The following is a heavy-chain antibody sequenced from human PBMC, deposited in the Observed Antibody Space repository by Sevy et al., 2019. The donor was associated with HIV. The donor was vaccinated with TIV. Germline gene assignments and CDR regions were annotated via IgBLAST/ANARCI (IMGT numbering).Heavy chain of an antibody. CDR1: RLTFSDYA. V-gene: IGHV3-23*01. CDR3: AKGGILTVHGY. J-gene: IGHJ4*02. CDR2: ISSSDNSI. Sequence: GGSLRLSCAASRLTFSDYAMSWVRQAPGKGLEFVSSISSSDNSIYYADSVKGRFTISRDNSKNTLYLLMNSLTAEDTAVYYCAKGGILTVHGYWGQGTLVTVSS. D-gene: IGHD3-9*01.